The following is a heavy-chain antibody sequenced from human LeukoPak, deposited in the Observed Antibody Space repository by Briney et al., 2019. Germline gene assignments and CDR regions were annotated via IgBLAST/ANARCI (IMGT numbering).Heavy chain of an antibody. CDR1: GGSFSPYH. CDR3: GRTNAFDI. Sequence: SETLSLTCTVSGGSFSPYHWSWIRQPPGKGLEWIGYIYYSGSTNYNPSLKSRVTISLDTSKNQFSLKLSSVTAADTAVYYCGRTNAFDIWGQGTMVTVSS. V-gene: IGHV4-59*01. CDR2: IYYSGST. J-gene: IGHJ3*02.